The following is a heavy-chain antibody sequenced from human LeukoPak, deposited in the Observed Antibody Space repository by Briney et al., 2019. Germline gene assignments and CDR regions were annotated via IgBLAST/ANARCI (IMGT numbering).Heavy chain of an antibody. CDR1: GYSFTSYW. Sequence: GESLKISCKGSGYSFTSYWIGWVRQMPGKGLEWMGIIYPGDSDTRYSPSFQGQVTISADKSISTAYLQWSSLKASDTAMYYRARHVSIVVPAAPFDYWGQGTLVTVSS. D-gene: IGHD2-2*01. CDR2: IYPGDSDT. V-gene: IGHV5-51*01. CDR3: ARHVSIVVPAAPFDY. J-gene: IGHJ4*02.